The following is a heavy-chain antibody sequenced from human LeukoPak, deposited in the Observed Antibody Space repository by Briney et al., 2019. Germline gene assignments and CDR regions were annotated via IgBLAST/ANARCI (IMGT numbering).Heavy chain of an antibody. CDR2: IKQDGSEK. Sequence: SGGSLRLSCAASGFTFSSYWMSWVRQAPGKGLEWVANIKQDGSEKYYVDSVKGRFTISRDNAKNSLYLQMNSLRAEDTAVYYCARDYDSSSWYLNYFDYWGQGTLVTVSS. J-gene: IGHJ4*02. V-gene: IGHV3-7*01. CDR3: ARDYDSSSWYLNYFDY. D-gene: IGHD6-13*01. CDR1: GFTFSSYW.